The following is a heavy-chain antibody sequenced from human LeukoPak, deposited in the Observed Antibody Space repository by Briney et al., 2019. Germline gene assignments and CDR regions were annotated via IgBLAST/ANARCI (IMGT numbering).Heavy chain of an antibody. CDR3: ARASTVTTPDY. D-gene: IGHD4-17*01. CDR1: GGSFSGYY. CDR2: INHSGST. Sequence: SETLSLTCAVYGGSFSGYYWSWIRQPPGKGLEWIGEINHSGSTNYNPSLKSRVTISVDTSKNQFSLKLSSVTAADTAVYYCARASTVTTPDYWGQVTLVTVSS. J-gene: IGHJ4*02. V-gene: IGHV4-34*01.